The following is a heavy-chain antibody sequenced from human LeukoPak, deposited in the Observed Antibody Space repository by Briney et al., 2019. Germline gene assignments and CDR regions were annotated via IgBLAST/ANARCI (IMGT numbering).Heavy chain of an antibody. Sequence: PGRSLRLSCAASGFTFSSYAMHWVRQAPGKGLEWVAVISYDGSNKYYADSVKGRFTISRDNSKNTLYLQMNSLRAEDTAVYYCARERGPSSSPGYYYYGMDVWGQGTTVTVSS. D-gene: IGHD6-13*01. CDR3: ARERGPSSSPGYYYYGMDV. CDR2: ISYDGSNK. V-gene: IGHV3-30*07. J-gene: IGHJ6*02. CDR1: GFTFSSYA.